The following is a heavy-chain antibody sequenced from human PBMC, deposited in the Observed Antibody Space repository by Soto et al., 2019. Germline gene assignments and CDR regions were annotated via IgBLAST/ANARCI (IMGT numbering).Heavy chain of an antibody. V-gene: IGHV3-48*02. J-gene: IGHJ6*02. CDR2: ISSSSRTI. Sequence: EVQLVESGGGLVQPGGSLRLSWEASGFTFSSYSMNWARQAPGQGLEWVSYISSSSRTIYYADSVKGRFTISRDNAKNSLYLQMNSLRDEDTAVYYCARDNPRSSGWDVWGQGTTVTVSS. CDR3: ARDNPRSSGWDV. CDR1: GFTFSSYS.